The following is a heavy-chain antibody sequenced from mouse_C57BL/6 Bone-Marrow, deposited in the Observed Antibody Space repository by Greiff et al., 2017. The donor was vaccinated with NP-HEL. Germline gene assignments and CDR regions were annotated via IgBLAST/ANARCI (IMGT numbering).Heavy chain of an antibody. CDR2: IDPENGDT. CDR3: TSNWAWFAD. Sequence: EVQLQQSGAELVRPGASVKLSCTASGFNIKDDYMHWVKQRPEQGLEWIGWIDPENGDTEYASKFQGKATITADTSSNTAYLQLSSLTSEDTAVYYCTSNWAWFADWGQGTLVTVSA. D-gene: IGHD4-1*01. J-gene: IGHJ3*01. CDR1: GFNIKDDY. V-gene: IGHV14-4*01.